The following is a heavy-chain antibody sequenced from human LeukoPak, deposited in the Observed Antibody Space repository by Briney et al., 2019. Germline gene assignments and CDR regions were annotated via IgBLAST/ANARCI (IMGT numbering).Heavy chain of an antibody. CDR2: IYTSGST. CDR1: GGSISSGSYY. V-gene: IGHV4-61*02. Sequence: PSETLSLTCTVSGGSISSGSYYWSWIRQPAGKGLEWIGRIYTSGSTNYNPSLKSRVTISVDTSKNQFSLELSSVTAADTAVYYCAREEIVVVPAAINYWGQGTLVTVSS. D-gene: IGHD2-2*02. J-gene: IGHJ4*02. CDR3: AREEIVVVPAAINY.